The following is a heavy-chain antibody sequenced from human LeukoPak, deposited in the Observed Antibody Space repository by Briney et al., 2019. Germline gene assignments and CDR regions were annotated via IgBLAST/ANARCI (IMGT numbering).Heavy chain of an antibody. D-gene: IGHD3-16*01. CDR1: QFTFSSYW. V-gene: IGHV3-7*03. Sequence: GGSLRLSCAASQFTFSSYWMNWARQAPGKGLEWVASINHNGNVNYYVDSVKGRFTISRDNAKNSLYLQMSNLRAEDTAVYFCARGGGLDVWGQGATVTVSS. CDR3: ARGGGLDV. CDR2: INHNGNVN. J-gene: IGHJ6*02.